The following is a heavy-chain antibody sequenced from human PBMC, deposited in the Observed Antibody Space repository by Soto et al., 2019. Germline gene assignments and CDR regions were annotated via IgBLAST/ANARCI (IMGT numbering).Heavy chain of an antibody. CDR1: GYTFTSYC. V-gene: IGHV1-18*01. Sequence: ASVKVSCKASGYTFTSYCISWVRQAPGQGLEWMGWISAYNGNTNYAQKLQGRVTMTTDTSTSTAYMELRSLRSDDTAVYYCARDIVVVPAAMTYYYYYYMDVWGKGTTVTVSS. D-gene: IGHD2-2*01. CDR3: ARDIVVVPAAMTYYYYYYMDV. CDR2: ISAYNGNT. J-gene: IGHJ6*03.